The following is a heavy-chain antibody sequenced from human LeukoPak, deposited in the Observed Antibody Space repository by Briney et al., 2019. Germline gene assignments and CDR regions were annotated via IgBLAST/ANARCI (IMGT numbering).Heavy chain of an antibody. CDR3: ARGLSGYASSLGY. CDR2: INSDSIWI. V-gene: IGHV3-21*01. Sequence: GGSLRLSCAASGFSFGTYSMNWVRQAPGKGLEWVSSINSDSIWIYYADSVRGRFTISRDNTRNSLYLQMNSLRVEDTAVYYCARGLSGYASSLGYWGQGTLVTVSA. D-gene: IGHD6-6*01. CDR1: GFSFGTYS. J-gene: IGHJ4*02.